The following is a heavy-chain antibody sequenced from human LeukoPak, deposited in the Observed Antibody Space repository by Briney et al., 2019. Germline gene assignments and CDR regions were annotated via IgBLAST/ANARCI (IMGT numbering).Heavy chain of an antibody. J-gene: IGHJ4*02. CDR1: GGSISSYY. CDR2: IYYSGST. Sequence: PSETLSLTCSASGGSISSYYWSWIRQPPGKGLEWIGNIYYSGSTNYNPSLKSRVTISVDTSKNQFSLELSSVTAADTAVYYCARHGSGSITFGYWGQGTLVTVSS. D-gene: IGHD1-26*01. CDR3: ARHGSGSITFGY. V-gene: IGHV4-59*08.